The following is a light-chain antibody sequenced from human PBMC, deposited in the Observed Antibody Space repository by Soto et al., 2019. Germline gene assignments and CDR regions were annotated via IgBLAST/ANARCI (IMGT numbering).Light chain of an antibody. V-gene: IGLV1-40*01. Sequence: SVLTQPPSVSGAPGQRVTISCTVSSSNIGADYDVHWYQHLPGSAPKLLIYANTKRPSGVPDRFSASKSGTSASLAITGLQAADEAVYYCQSYDSSLSGSDVIFGGGTKVTVL. CDR3: QSYDSSLSGSDVI. CDR1: SSNIGADYD. CDR2: ANT. J-gene: IGLJ2*01.